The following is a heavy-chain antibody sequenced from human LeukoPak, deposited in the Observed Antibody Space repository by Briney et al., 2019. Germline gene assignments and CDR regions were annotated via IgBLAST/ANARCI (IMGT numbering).Heavy chain of an antibody. CDR3: ARDLGATIFDFDY. Sequence: GGSLRLSCAASGFPFSTYTINWVRQPPGRGLAWVSSICIICSTIYYADSVNGRFTISRDNAKNSLYLQMNSLRVEDTAVYYCARDLGATIFDFDYWGQGTLVTVSS. CDR2: ICIICSTI. J-gene: IGHJ4*02. V-gene: IGHV3-48*01. D-gene: IGHD1-26*01. CDR1: GFPFSTYT.